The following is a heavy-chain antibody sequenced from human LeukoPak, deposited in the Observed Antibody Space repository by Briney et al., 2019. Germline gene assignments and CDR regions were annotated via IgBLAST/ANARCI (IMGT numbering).Heavy chain of an antibody. CDR2: INHSGST. Sequence: SETLSLTCAVYGGSFSGYYWSWIRQPPGKGLEWIGEINHSGSTNYNPSLKSRVTISVDTSKNQFSLKLSSVTAADTAVYYCARVHADAWYEYYFDYWGQGTLVTVSS. CDR3: ARVHADAWYEYYFDY. CDR1: GGSFSGYY. J-gene: IGHJ4*02. V-gene: IGHV4-34*01. D-gene: IGHD6-13*01.